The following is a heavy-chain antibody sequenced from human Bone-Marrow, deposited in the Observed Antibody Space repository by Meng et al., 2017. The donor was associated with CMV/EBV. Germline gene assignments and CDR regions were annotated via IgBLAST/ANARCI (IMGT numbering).Heavy chain of an antibody. D-gene: IGHD3/OR15-3a*01. J-gene: IGHJ4*02. V-gene: IGHV3-21*01. CDR1: GFTFSSYS. Sequence: GESLKISCAASGFTFSSYSMNWVRQAPGKGLEWVSSISSSSSYIYYADSVKGRFTISRDNAKNSLYLQMNSLRAEDTAVYYCARVRRDWTALIDYWGQGTMVTVSS. CDR3: ARVRRDWTALIDY. CDR2: ISSSSSYI.